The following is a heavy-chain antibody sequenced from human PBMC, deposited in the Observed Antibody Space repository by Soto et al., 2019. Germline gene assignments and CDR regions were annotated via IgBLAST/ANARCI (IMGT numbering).Heavy chain of an antibody. CDR3: ASHGGYCSSTSCPGKAFDI. J-gene: IGHJ3*02. Sequence: GESLKISCKGSGYSFTSYWIGWVRQMPGKGLEWMGIIYPGDSDTRYSPSFQGQVTISADKSISTACLQWSSLKASDTAMYYCASHGGYCSSTSCPGKAFDIWGQGTMVTVSS. CDR2: IYPGDSDT. CDR1: GYSFTSYW. V-gene: IGHV5-51*01. D-gene: IGHD2-2*03.